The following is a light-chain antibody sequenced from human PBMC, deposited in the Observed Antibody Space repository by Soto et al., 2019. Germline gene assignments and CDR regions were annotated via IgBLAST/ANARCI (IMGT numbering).Light chain of an antibody. CDR1: QSFSTY. CDR2: GIS. Sequence: DIQLTQTQSSLSASVGDRVSITCRASQSFSTYLAWYQQKPGKVPKLLISGISTLQSGVPSRFSGSGYGTEFTLTISNLQPEDVATYYCQKYNTAPLTFGGGTKVDI. V-gene: IGKV1-27*01. J-gene: IGKJ4*01. CDR3: QKYNTAPLT.